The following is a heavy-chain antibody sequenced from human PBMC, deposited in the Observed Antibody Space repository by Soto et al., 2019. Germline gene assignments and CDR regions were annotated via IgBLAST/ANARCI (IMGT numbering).Heavy chain of an antibody. D-gene: IGHD3-22*01. CDR1: GGTFSSYA. J-gene: IGHJ4*02. CDR3: ARGDSPYYYDSSGYYNDY. CDR2: IIPIFGTA. Sequence: SVKVSCKASGGTFSSYAISWVRQAPGQGLEWMGGIIPIFGTANYAQKFQGRVTITADESTSTAYMELSSLRSEDTAVYYCARGDSPYYYDSSGYYNDYWGQGTPVTVS. V-gene: IGHV1-69*13.